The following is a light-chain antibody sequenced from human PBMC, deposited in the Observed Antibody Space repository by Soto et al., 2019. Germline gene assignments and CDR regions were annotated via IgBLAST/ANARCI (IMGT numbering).Light chain of an antibody. V-gene: IGKV1-5*01. Sequence: DIQMTPSPSTPFASVVDRCTITFRASQSISSWLAWYQQKPGKAPKLLIYDASSLESGVPSRFSGSGSGTEFTLTISSLQPDDFATYYCQQYNSYSWTFGQGTKVDIK. CDR1: QSISSW. J-gene: IGKJ1*01. CDR2: DAS. CDR3: QQYNSYSWT.